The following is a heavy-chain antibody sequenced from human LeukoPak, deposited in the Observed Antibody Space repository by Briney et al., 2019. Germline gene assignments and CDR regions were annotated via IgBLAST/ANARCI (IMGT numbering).Heavy chain of an antibody. J-gene: IGHJ6*02. D-gene: IGHD6-13*01. CDR2: IGTAGDT. Sequence: PGGSLRLSCAASGFTFSSYDMHWVRHATGKGLEWVSAIGTAGDTYYPGSVKGRFTISRENAKNSLYLQMNSLRAGDTAVYYCARSLKRWYSPTGYGMDVWGQGTTVTVSS. CDR3: ARSLKRWYSPTGYGMDV. CDR1: GFTFSSYD. V-gene: IGHV3-13*01.